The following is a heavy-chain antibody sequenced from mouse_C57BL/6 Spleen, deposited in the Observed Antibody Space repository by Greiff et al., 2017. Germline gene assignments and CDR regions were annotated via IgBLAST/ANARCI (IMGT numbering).Heavy chain of an antibody. J-gene: IGHJ2*01. CDR3: ARERPYDYCY. CDR1: GYAFSRSW. CDR2: IYPADGDT. V-gene: IGHV1-82*01. Sequence: VKLMESGPELVKPGASVKISCKASGYAFSRSWMNWVKQRPGKGLEWIGRIYPADGDTNYNGKFKGKATLTADKSSSTAYMQLSSLTSEDSAVYFCARERPYDYCYWGQGTTLTVSS. D-gene: IGHD2-4*01.